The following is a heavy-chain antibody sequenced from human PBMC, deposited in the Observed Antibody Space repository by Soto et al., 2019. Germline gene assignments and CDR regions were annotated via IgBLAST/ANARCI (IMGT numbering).Heavy chain of an antibody. CDR3: ARYCSGGSCHHDAFDI. CDR1: GGTFSSYT. CDR2: IIPILGIA. Sequence: QVQLVQSGAEVKKPGSSVKVSCKASGGTFSSYTISWVRQAPGQGLEWMGRIIPILGIANYAQKFQGRVTITADTSTSTAYMELSSLRSEDTAVYYCARYCSGGSCHHDAFDIWGQGTMVTVSS. J-gene: IGHJ3*02. V-gene: IGHV1-69*02. D-gene: IGHD2-15*01.